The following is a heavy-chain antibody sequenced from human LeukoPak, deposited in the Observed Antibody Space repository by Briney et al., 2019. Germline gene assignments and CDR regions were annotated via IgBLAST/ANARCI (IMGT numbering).Heavy chain of an antibody. Sequence: GGSLRLSCAASGFTFSSYGMYWVRQAPGKGLEWVAVISYDGSNKYYADSVKGRFTISRDNSKNTLYLQMNSLRAEDTAVYYCAKDFGHFWPNMDVWGQGTTVTVSS. J-gene: IGHJ6*02. CDR2: ISYDGSNK. CDR3: AKDFGHFWPNMDV. V-gene: IGHV3-30*18. CDR1: GFTFSSYG. D-gene: IGHD3-3*02.